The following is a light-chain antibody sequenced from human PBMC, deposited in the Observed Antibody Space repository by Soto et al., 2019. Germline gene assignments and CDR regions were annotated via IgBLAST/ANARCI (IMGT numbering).Light chain of an antibody. V-gene: IGLV2-23*01. CDR3: CSYAGNSFWV. CDR2: EDT. CDR1: SSDVGSYNL. Sequence: QSALTQPASVSGSPGQSITISCTGTSSDVGSYNLVSWYQQYPGKAPKFIIYEDTKRPSGISNRFSGSKSGNTASLTISGLQAEDEAYYHCCSYAGNSFWVFGGGTKLTVL. J-gene: IGLJ3*02.